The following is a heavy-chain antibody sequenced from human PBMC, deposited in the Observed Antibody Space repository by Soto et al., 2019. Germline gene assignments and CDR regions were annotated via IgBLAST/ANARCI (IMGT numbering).Heavy chain of an antibody. CDR1: GYTFTIYG. Sequence: ASVKVSCKASGYTFTIYGISWVRQAPGQGLERMGWISAYNGNTNYAQKLQGRVTMTTDTSTSTAYMELRSLRSDDTAVYYCARVLGAAAGPDYYYYGMDVWGQGTTVTVSS. V-gene: IGHV1-18*01. D-gene: IGHD6-13*01. CDR3: ARVLGAAAGPDYYYYGMDV. J-gene: IGHJ6*02. CDR2: ISAYNGNT.